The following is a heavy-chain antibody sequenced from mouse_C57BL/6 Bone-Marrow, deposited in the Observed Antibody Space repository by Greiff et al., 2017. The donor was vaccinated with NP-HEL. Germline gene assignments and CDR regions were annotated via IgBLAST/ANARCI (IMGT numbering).Heavy chain of an antibody. V-gene: IGHV1-50*01. CDR2: IDPSDSYT. Sequence: QVQLQQPGAELVKPGASVKLSCKASGYTFTSYWMQWVKQRPGQGLEWIGEIDPSDSYTNYNQKFKGKATLTVDTSSSTAYMQLSSLTSEDSAVYYCARSYDGYYWGQGTTVTVSS. CDR1: GYTFTSYW. D-gene: IGHD2-3*01. CDR3: ARSYDGYY. J-gene: IGHJ2*01.